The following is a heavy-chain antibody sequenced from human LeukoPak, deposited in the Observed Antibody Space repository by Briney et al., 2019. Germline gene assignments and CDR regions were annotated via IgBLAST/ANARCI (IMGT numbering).Heavy chain of an antibody. CDR1: GFVFKNFE. Sequence: GGSLRLSCEASGFVFKNFEMNWVRQAPGKGLEWIAYISGSGSVTYYADSVTGRFTISRDNSKNTLYLQMNSLRAEDTAVYYCARVTYGSGTYGAFDYWGQGTLVTVSS. J-gene: IGHJ4*02. V-gene: IGHV3-48*03. CDR3: ARVTYGSGTYGAFDY. CDR2: ISGSGSVT. D-gene: IGHD3-10*01.